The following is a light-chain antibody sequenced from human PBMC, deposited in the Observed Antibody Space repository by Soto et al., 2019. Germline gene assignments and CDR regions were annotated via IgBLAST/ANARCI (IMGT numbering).Light chain of an antibody. CDR1: QGIGDT. V-gene: IGKV3-20*01. CDR3: QQYGSSQT. J-gene: IGKJ1*01. CDR2: DSS. Sequence: EIVLTQSPAALSVSPGERVTLSCRASQGIGDTLAWYQQKPGQTPRLLIYDSSTRAIGIPIRFSGSRSGTEFILTISRLEPEDFAVYYCQQYGSSQTFGQGTKVDIK.